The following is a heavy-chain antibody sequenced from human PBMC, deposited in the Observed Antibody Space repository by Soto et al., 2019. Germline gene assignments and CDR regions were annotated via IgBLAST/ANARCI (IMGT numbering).Heavy chain of an antibody. CDR2: ISGSGGST. CDR1: GFTFSSYA. J-gene: IGHJ4*02. Sequence: HPGGSLRLSCAASGFTFSSYAMSWVRQAPGKGLEWVSAISGSGGSTYYADSVKGRFTISRDNSKDTLYLQMNSLRAEDTAVYYCARGSGTNNPFDYWGQGTLVTVSS. CDR3: ARGSGTNNPFDY. V-gene: IGHV3-23*01. D-gene: IGHD3-10*01.